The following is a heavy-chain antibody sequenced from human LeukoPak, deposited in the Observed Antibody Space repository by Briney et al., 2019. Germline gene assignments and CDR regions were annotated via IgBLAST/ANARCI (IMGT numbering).Heavy chain of an antibody. Sequence: ASVKVSCKASGGTFSSYAISWVRQAPGQGLEWMGGIIPIFGTANYAQKFQGRVTITTDESTSTAYMELSSLRSEDTAVYYCARGGAAMVSNASDYWGQGTLVTVSS. V-gene: IGHV1-69*05. CDR3: ARGGAAMVSNASDY. J-gene: IGHJ4*02. D-gene: IGHD5-18*01. CDR1: GGTFSSYA. CDR2: IIPIFGTA.